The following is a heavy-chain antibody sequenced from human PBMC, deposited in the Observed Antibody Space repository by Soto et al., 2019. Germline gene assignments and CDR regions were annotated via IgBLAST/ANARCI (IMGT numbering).Heavy chain of an antibody. CDR1: GGSISTYY. V-gene: IGHV4-59*01. CDR2: ISYSGST. J-gene: IGHJ4*02. CDR3: ARRNFGDYDHYFDS. Sequence: SETLSLTCTVSGGSISTYYWTWIRQPPGKGLEWIGYISYSGSTNYNPSLKSRVSMSVDMSKSQFSLKMRSVTAADTAVYYCARRNFGDYDHYFDSWGQGTLVTVSS. D-gene: IGHD4-17*01.